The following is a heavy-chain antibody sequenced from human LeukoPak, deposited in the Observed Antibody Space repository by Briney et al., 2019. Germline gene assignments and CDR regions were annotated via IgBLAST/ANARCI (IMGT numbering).Heavy chain of an antibody. Sequence: ASVKVSCKASGYTFTGYYMHWVRQAPGQGLEWMGWINPNSGGTNYAQKFQGRVTMTRDTSISTAYMELSRLRSDDTAVYYCARSRIWAVAATPKYYFDYWGQGTLVTVSS. CDR1: GYTFTGYY. CDR3: ARSRIWAVAATPKYYFDY. J-gene: IGHJ4*02. V-gene: IGHV1-2*02. D-gene: IGHD2-15*01. CDR2: INPNSGGT.